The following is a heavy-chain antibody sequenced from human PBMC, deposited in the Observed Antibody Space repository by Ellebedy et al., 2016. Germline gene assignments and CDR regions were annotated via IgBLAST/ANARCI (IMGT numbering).Heavy chain of an antibody. CDR1: GGTFSSYA. D-gene: IGHD2-2*02. Sequence: SVKVSXXASGGTFSSYAISWVRQAPGQGLEWMGGIILIFGTANYAQKFQGRVTMTRNTSISTAYMELSSLRSEDTAVYYCAREGGKDCSSTSCYNYYYYYYMDVWGKGTTVTVSS. CDR2: IILIFGTA. J-gene: IGHJ6*03. CDR3: AREGGKDCSSTSCYNYYYYYYMDV. V-gene: IGHV1-69*05.